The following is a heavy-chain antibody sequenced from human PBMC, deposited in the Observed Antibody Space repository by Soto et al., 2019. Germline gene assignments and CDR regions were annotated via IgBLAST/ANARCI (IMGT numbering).Heavy chain of an antibody. CDR2: IYYSGST. CDR3: ARTWIQLWTFDY. D-gene: IGHD5-18*01. V-gene: IGHV4-31*03. CDR1: GGSISSGGYY. Sequence: SETLSLTCTVSGGSISSGGYYWSWIRQHPGKGLEWIGYIYYSGSTYYNPSLKSRATISVDTSKNQFSLKLSSVTAADTAVYYCARTWIQLWTFDYWGQGTLVTVSS. J-gene: IGHJ4*02.